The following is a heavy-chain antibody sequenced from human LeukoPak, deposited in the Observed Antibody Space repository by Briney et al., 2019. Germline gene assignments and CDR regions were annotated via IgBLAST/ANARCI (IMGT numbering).Heavy chain of an antibody. V-gene: IGHV3-53*01. CDR2: IYSGGST. J-gene: IGHJ4*02. CDR3: ARKTDSSGSGDY. Sequence: GGSLRLSCAASGFTVSSNYMSWVRQAPGKGLECVSVIYSGGSTYYADSVKGRFTISRDNSKNTLYLQMNSLRAEDTAVYYCARKTDSSGSGDYWGQGTLVTVSS. CDR1: GFTVSSNY. D-gene: IGHD3-22*01.